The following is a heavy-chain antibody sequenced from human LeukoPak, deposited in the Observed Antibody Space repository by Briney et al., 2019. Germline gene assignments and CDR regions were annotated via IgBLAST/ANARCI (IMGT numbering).Heavy chain of an antibody. D-gene: IGHD6-13*01. CDR1: GFTFSSYV. CDR2: IWFDGNNK. CDR3: ASARPTSSWTAFDI. V-gene: IGHV3-33*01. Sequence: SGGSLRLSCAASGFTFSSYVMHWVRQAPGKGLEWVTIIWFDGNNKYYADSVKGRFTISRDNSKSTLYLQMNSLRAEDTAVYYCASARPTSSWTAFDIWGQGTMVTVSS. J-gene: IGHJ3*02.